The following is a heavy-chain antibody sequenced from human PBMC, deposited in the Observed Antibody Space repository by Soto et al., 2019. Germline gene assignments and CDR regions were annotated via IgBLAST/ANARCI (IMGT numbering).Heavy chain of an antibody. J-gene: IGHJ6*02. V-gene: IGHV1-46*01. CDR3: ARTLIGPAAKYYYCCMTC. CDR2: TNPGSGST. Sequence: ASVKVSGNASGYTFPRYYIHWVRQAPGQGLGWMGRTNPGSGSTSYAQKYQGRVTMTGDTGTSPVYMELSSMRSEDTAVYSCARTLIGPAAKYYYCCMTCWVPLTTVTAS. D-gene: IGHD2-2*01. CDR1: GYTFPRYY.